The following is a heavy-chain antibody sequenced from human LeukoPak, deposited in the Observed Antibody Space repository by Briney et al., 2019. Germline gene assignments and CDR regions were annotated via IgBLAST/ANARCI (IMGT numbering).Heavy chain of an antibody. V-gene: IGHV3-30*02. J-gene: IGHJ4*02. CDR3: ARAASRRVVAATLDY. CDR1: GFSFSTYG. D-gene: IGHD2-15*01. CDR2: IRYDGSYQ. Sequence: PGGSLRLSCAASGFSFSTYGMHWVRQAPGKGLEWVAFIRYDGSYQYFADSVKGRFTISRDNSKNTLYLQMNSLRAEDTAVYYCARAASRRVVAATLDYWGQGTLVTVSS.